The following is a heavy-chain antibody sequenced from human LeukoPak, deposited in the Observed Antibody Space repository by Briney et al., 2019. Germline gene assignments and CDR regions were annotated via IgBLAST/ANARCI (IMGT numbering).Heavy chain of an antibody. CDR1: GFTVSSNY. Sequence: GGSLRLSRAASGFTVSSNYMSWVHQAPGKGLEWVSVIYSGGSTYYADSVKGRFTISRDNSKNTLYLQMNSLRAEDTAVYYCARESSSSWYRGSWFDPWGQGTLVTVSS. V-gene: IGHV3-66*01. D-gene: IGHD6-13*01. J-gene: IGHJ5*02. CDR2: IYSGGST. CDR3: ARESSSSWYRGSWFDP.